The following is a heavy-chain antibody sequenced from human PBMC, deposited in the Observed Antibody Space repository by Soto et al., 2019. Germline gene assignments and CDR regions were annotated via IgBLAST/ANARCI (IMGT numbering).Heavy chain of an antibody. Sequence: PSETLSLTCAVYGGSFSGYYWSWIRQPPGKGLEWIGEINHSGSTNYNPSLKSRVTISVDTSKNQFSLKLSSVTAADTAVYYCRGSSFYYYYYYGMDVWGQGTTVTVS. V-gene: IGHV4-34*01. CDR1: GGSFSGYY. CDR2: INHSGST. J-gene: IGHJ6*02. CDR3: RGSSFYYYYYYGMDV. D-gene: IGHD6-6*01.